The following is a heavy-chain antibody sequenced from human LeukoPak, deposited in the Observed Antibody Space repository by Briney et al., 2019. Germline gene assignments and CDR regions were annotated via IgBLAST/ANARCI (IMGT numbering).Heavy chain of an antibody. CDR2: IYYSGST. CDR3: ASLRPLWAAAAPWFDP. V-gene: IGHV4-59*08. CDR1: GGSISSYY. Sequence: PSETLSLTCTVSGGSISSYYWSWIRQPPGKGLEWIGYIYYSGSTNYNPSLKSRVTISVDTSKNQFSLKLSSVTAADTAVYYCASLRPLWAAAAPWFDPWGQGTLVTVSS. J-gene: IGHJ5*02. D-gene: IGHD2-15*01.